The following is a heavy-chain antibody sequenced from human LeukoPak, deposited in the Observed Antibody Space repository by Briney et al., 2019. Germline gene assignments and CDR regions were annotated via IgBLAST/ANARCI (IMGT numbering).Heavy chain of an antibody. CDR1: GFTFRTSG. D-gene: IGHD6-13*01. J-gene: IGHJ4*02. CDR3: ARDAGAGFDY. V-gene: IGHV3-23*01. CDR2: ISGSGVST. Sequence: GGSLRLSCAASGFTFRTSGMSWVRQAPGKGLEWVSAISGSGVSTYYADSVKGRFTISRDDAKNSLYLQMNSLSAEDTAVYYCARDAGAGFDYWGQGALVTVSS.